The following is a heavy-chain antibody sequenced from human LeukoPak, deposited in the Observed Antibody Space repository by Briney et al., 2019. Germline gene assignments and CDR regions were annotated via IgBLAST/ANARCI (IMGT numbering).Heavy chain of an antibody. V-gene: IGHV4-59*01. CDR3: AREGSAYVMDV. D-gene: IGHD2-15*01. CDR2: IYYSGTI. CDR1: GGSINRYF. J-gene: IGHJ6*02. Sequence: SETLSLTCTVSGGSINRYFWTWIRQPPGKGLEWIAYIYYSGTINYNPSLKSRVTISLDTSKNQVSLNLSSVTAADTAVYYCAREGSAYVMDVWGQGTTVTVSS.